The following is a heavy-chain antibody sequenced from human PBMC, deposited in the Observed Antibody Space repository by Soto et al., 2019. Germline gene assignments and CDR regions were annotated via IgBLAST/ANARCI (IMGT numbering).Heavy chain of an antibody. Sequence: QLQLQESGPGLVKPSETLSLTCTVSGGSISSSSYYWGWIRQPPGKGLEWIGSIYYSGNTYYTPSLKSRVTTSVDTSTNQFSLKLSSRTAADTAVYYWAREGGRYCTGGSCQVDYWGQGTLVTVSS. CDR3: AREGGRYCTGGSCQVDY. CDR2: IYYSGNT. V-gene: IGHV4-39*02. CDR1: GGSISSSSYY. D-gene: IGHD2-15*01. J-gene: IGHJ4*02.